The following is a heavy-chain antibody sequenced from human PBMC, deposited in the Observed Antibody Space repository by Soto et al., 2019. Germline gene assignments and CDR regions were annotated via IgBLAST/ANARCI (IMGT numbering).Heavy chain of an antibody. J-gene: IGHJ4*02. CDR2: IYHSGST. Sequence: PSETLSLTCAVSGGSISSGGYSWGWIRQPPGKGLEWIGYIYHSGSTYYNPSLKSRVTISVDRSRNQFSLNLSSVTAADTAVYYCARVPXYWGQGTLVTVS. CDR1: GGSISSGGYS. CDR3: ARVPXY. V-gene: IGHV4-30-2*01.